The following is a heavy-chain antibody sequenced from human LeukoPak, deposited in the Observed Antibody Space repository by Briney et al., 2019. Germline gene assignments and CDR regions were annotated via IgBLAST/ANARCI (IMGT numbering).Heavy chain of an antibody. D-gene: IGHD4-17*01. V-gene: IGHV1-24*01. J-gene: IGHJ6*02. CDR3: VRDPRTETTVEDYNYYGMDV. CDR1: GYTLTELS. CDR2: FDPEDGET. Sequence: ASVKVSCKVSGYTLTELSMHWVRQAPGKGLEWMGGFDPEDGETIYAQKFQGRVTMTEDTSTDTAYMELSSLRSEDTAVYYCVRDPRTETTVEDYNYYGMDVWGQGTTVTVSS.